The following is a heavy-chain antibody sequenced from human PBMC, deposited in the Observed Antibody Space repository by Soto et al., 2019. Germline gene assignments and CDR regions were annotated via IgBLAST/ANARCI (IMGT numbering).Heavy chain of an antibody. J-gene: IGHJ3*01. D-gene: IGHD1-1*01. CDR3: AKDMSGATGALDF. Sequence: EVQLVESGGGLVQPGRSLRLSCAASRFTFNDYGMHWVRQAPGKGLEWVSGISWRDGSIGYADSVRGRFTISRDNAKSSLYLQMNSLRAEVTALYYCAKDMSGATGALDFWGQGTMVTVSS. CDR2: ISWRDGSI. CDR1: RFTFNDYG. V-gene: IGHV3-9*01.